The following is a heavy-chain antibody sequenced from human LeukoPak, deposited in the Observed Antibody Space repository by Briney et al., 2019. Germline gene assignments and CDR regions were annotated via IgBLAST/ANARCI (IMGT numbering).Heavy chain of an antibody. J-gene: IGHJ4*02. V-gene: IGHV1-2*02. D-gene: IGHD6-13*01. CDR3: ARASGFRSSSWYSMGY. Sequence: ASVKVSCKASGYTFTGYYMHWVRQAPGQGLEWMGWINPNSGGTNYAQKFQGRVTMTRDTSISTAYMELSRLRSDDTAVYYCARASGFRSSSWYSMGYWGQGTLVTVSS. CDR1: GYTFTGYY. CDR2: INPNSGGT.